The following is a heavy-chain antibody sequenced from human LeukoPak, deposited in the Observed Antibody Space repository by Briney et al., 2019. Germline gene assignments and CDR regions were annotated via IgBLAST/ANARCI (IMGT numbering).Heavy chain of an antibody. D-gene: IGHD2/OR15-2a*01. CDR2: ISSSSSTI. Sequence: QSGGSLRLSGAASGFTFSSYSMNWVRRAPGKGLEWVSYISSSSSTIYYADSMKGRFTISRDNAKNSLYLQMNSLRAEDTAVYYCARDHSTKRAFDIWGQGTMVTVSS. J-gene: IGHJ3*02. CDR1: GFTFSSYS. CDR3: ARDHSTKRAFDI. V-gene: IGHV3-48*01.